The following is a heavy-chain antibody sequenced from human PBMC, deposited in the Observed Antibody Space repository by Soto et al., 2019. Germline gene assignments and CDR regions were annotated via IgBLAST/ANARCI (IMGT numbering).Heavy chain of an antibody. D-gene: IGHD5-12*01. J-gene: IGHJ4*02. V-gene: IGHV4-59*01. CDR1: GGSISNYY. CDR2: IYYSGST. Sequence: SETLSLTCTVSGGSISNYYWSWIRRPPGKGLEWIGYIYYSGSTNYNPSLKSRVTISLDTSNNQFSLKLSSVTAADTAVYYCAREATLSGYVQFIDYWGQGTLVTVSS. CDR3: AREATLSGYVQFIDY.